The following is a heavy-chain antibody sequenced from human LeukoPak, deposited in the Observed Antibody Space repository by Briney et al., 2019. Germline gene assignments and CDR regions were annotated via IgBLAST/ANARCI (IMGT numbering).Heavy chain of an antibody. CDR1: EFSFRSYW. V-gene: IGHV3-7*01. D-gene: IGHD3-3*01. CDR3: ARDPGSTIFEVTEGYFDL. Sequence: GGSLRLSCAASEFSFRSYWMSWVRQAPGKGLEWVANIKHDGSDKYYVDSVKGRFTISRDNAKNLLYLQMNSLRAEDTAVYHCARDPGSTIFEVTEGYFDLWGRGTLVTVSS. CDR2: IKHDGSDK. J-gene: IGHJ2*01.